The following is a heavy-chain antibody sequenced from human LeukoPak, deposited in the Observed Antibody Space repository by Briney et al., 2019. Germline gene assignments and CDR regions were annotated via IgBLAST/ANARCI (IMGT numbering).Heavy chain of an antibody. CDR2: VYPGDSDT. V-gene: IGHV5-51*01. Sequence: GESLKLSCKGSGYSFTGYWIGWARQMPGKGLEWMGIVYPGDSDTRYSPSFQGQVTISADKSITTAYLQWSSLKASDSAIYYCARRRDRGRYFDLWGRGTLVTVSS. CDR3: ARRRDRGRYFDL. D-gene: IGHD6-25*01. CDR1: GYSFTGYW. J-gene: IGHJ2*01.